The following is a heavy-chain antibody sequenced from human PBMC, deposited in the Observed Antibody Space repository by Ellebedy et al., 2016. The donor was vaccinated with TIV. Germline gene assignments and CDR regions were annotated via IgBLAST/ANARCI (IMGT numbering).Heavy chain of an antibody. CDR3: ARLTISGAGDD. CDR2: IIPAFGTT. J-gene: IGHJ4*02. D-gene: IGHD6-13*01. CDR1: GGTFSSYS. V-gene: IGHV1-69*13. Sequence: AASVKVSCKPSGGTFSSYSISWVRQAPGQGLEWLGGIIPAFGTTNYAQNFQGRVTITADESTGTVYMDLSSLTSNDTAVYYCARLTISGAGDDWGQGSLVTVSS.